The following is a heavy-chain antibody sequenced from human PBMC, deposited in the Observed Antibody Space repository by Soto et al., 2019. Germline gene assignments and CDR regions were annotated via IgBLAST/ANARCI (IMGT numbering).Heavy chain of an antibody. D-gene: IGHD3-10*01. CDR3: ARHSPPFFYGSGPWDV. CDR2: IFQSGST. CDR1: GGSISSAAYS. V-gene: IGHV4-30-2*01. Sequence: SETLSLTCAVSGGSISSAAYSWSWIRQPPGKGLEWIGYIFQSGSTYYNPSLKSRVTISLDRSKNQFSLKLSSVTAADTAVYYCARHSPPFFYGSGPWDVWGQGTTVTVSS. J-gene: IGHJ6*02.